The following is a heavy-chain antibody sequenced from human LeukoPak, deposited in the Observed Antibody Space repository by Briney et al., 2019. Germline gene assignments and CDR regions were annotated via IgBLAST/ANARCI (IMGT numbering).Heavy chain of an antibody. Sequence: SQTLSLTCAISGDSVSSNSAAWNWIRQPPSRGLEWLGRTYYRSKWYNDYAVSVKSRITINPDTSKNQFSLQLNSVTPEGTAVYYCARERIGSAAGLDYWGQGTLVTVSS. CDR2: TYYRSKWYN. J-gene: IGHJ4*02. D-gene: IGHD6-13*01. CDR3: ARERIGSAAGLDY. V-gene: IGHV6-1*01. CDR1: GDSVSSNSAA.